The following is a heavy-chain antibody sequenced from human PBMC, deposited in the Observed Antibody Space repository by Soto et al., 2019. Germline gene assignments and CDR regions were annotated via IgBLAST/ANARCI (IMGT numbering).Heavy chain of an antibody. J-gene: IGHJ6*02. Sequence: GGSLRLSCAASGFTFSSYAMSWVRQAPGKGLEGVSSISCSGGSTYYEDSVKGRFTISIDNSKNTLYLQMNSLRAEDTAVYYCEKDPRYCSSTSCYLTNYGRXVWGQGTKATVSS. CDR1: GFTFSSYA. CDR3: EKDPRYCSSTSCYLTNYGRXV. CDR2: ISCSGGST. D-gene: IGHD2-2*01. V-gene: IGHV3-23*01.